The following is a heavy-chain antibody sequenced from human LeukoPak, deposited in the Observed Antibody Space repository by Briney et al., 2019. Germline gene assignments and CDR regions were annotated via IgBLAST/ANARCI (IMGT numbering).Heavy chain of an antibody. V-gene: IGHV3-21*01. Sequence: PGGSLRLSCAASGFTFSSYSMNWVRQAPGKGLEWVSSISSSSSYIYYADSVKGRFTISRDNSKNTLYLEMNSLRGEDTAVYYCVRSSDMTGDLHDAFDIWGRGTMVTVSS. CDR1: GFTFSSYS. D-gene: IGHD3-9*01. J-gene: IGHJ3*02. CDR2: ISSSSSYI. CDR3: VRSSDMTGDLHDAFDI.